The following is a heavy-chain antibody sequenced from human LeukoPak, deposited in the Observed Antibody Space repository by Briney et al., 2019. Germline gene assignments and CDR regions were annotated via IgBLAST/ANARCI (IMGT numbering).Heavy chain of an antibody. D-gene: IGHD4-11*01. CDR2: IYNSGIT. V-gene: IGHV4-59*08. CDR1: GGSISGYY. CDR3: ARSVPSLDYLFDS. Sequence: SETLSLTCTVSGGSISGYYWTWIRQLPGKGLEWIGSIYNSGITNYNPSLKSRVTVSVDTSKNQFSLRLTSVTAADTAVYYCARSVPSLDYLFDSWGHGTLVTVSS. J-gene: IGHJ5*01.